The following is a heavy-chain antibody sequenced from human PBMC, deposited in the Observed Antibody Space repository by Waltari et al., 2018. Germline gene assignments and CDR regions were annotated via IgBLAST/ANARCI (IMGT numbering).Heavy chain of an antibody. J-gene: IGHJ6*02. CDR3: GRVFLTTRNCMDV. CDR2: INSDGSST. V-gene: IGHV3-74*01. D-gene: IGHD3-3*01. CDR1: GFTFSSHW. Sequence: EVQLVESGGGLVQPGGSLRLSCAASGFTFSSHWMHWVRQAQGKGLVWVSRINSDGSSTNYADSVKGRFTISRDNAKNTLYLQVNSLRADDTGVYYCGRVFLTTRNCMDVRGQGTTVTVS.